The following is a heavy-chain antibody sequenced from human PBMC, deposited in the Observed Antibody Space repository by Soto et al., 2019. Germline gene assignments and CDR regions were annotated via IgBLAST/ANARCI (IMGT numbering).Heavy chain of an antibody. CDR3: ARVGFNWNDDYYGMDV. Sequence: SETLSLTCTVSGGSISSGDYYWSWIRQPPGKGLEWIGYIYYSGSTYYNPSLKSRVTISVDTSKNQFSLKLSSVTAADTAVYYCARVGFNWNDDYYGMDVWGQGTTVTVSS. CDR2: IYYSGST. J-gene: IGHJ6*02. CDR1: GGSISSGDYY. V-gene: IGHV4-30-4*01. D-gene: IGHD1-20*01.